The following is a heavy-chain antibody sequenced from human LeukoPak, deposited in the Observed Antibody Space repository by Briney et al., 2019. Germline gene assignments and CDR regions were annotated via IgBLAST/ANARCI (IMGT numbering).Heavy chain of an antibody. J-gene: IGHJ4*02. Sequence: ASVKVSCKASGDTLNHYYVHWVRQAPGQGLEWIGIINPRGGSATSAQKFQGRVTMTSDTSTSTLYLELSSLRSDDTAVYHCARSLRSGDFTQPDYWGQGTLVIVS. CDR3: ARSLRSGDFTQPDY. CDR2: INPRGGSA. V-gene: IGHV1-46*02. CDR1: GDTLNHYY. D-gene: IGHD3-10*01.